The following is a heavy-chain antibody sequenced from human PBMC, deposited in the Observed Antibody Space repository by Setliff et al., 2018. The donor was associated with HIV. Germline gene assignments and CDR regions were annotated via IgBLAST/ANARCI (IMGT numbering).Heavy chain of an antibody. CDR1: GGSICSYY. V-gene: IGHV4-59*01. Sequence: LSLTCTVSGGSICSYYWSWIRQPPGKGLEWIGYIYYSGNTNYNPSLKGRVTISVDTSKDQFSLKLSSVTAADTAVYYCARALSAAGLAWFDPWGQGTLVTVSS. J-gene: IGHJ5*02. CDR2: IYYSGNT. CDR3: ARALSAAGLAWFDP. D-gene: IGHD6-13*01.